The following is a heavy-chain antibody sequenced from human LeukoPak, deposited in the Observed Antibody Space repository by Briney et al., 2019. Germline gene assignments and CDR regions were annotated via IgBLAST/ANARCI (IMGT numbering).Heavy chain of an antibody. V-gene: IGHV4-39*07. Sequence: SETLSLTCTVSGGSISSSSYYWGWLRQPPGKGLEWIGSIYYSGSTYYNPSLKSRVTISVDTSKNQFSLKLSSVTAVDTAVYYCATGSSSPFGYWGQGTLVTVSS. CDR1: GGSISSSSYY. CDR2: IYYSGST. D-gene: IGHD6-6*01. J-gene: IGHJ4*02. CDR3: ATGSSSPFGY.